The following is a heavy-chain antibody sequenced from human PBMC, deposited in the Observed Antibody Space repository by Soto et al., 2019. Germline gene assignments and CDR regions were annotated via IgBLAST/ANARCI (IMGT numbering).Heavy chain of an antibody. J-gene: IGHJ4*02. CDR1: GFTFSNFA. D-gene: IGHD3-3*01. V-gene: IGHV3-23*01. CDR3: AKDQYYDAGFDY. Sequence: GGSLRLSCAASGFTFSNFAMNWVRQAPGQGLEWVSAVSDSGGDTYYADSVKGRFTISRDNSKNTLYLQVNSLRAEDTAVYYCAKDQYYDAGFDYWGQGTLVTVSS. CDR2: VSDSGGDT.